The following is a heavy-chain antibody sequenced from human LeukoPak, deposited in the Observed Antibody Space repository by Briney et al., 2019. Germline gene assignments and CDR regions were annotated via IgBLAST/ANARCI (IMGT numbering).Heavy chain of an antibody. V-gene: IGHV3-30*03. CDR1: GFTFSSYG. CDR2: ISYDGSNK. CDR3: ATDRRWREMATPLDY. J-gene: IGHJ4*02. D-gene: IGHD5-24*01. Sequence: GRSLRLSCAASGFTFSSYGMHWVRQAPGKGLEWVAVISYDGSNKYYADSVKGRFTISRDNSKDTLYLQMNSLRAEDTAVYYCATDRRWREMATPLDYWGQGTLVTVSS.